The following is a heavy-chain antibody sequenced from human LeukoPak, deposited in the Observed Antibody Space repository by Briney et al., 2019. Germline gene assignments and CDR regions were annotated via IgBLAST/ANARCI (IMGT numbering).Heavy chain of an antibody. J-gene: IGHJ4*02. Sequence: GGSLRLSCAASGFTFSSYAMSWVRQAPGKGLEWVSAISGSGGSTYYADSVKGRFTISRDNSKNKLYLQMNSLRAEDTAVYYCAKAFDFWSGYYYYFDYWGQGTLVTVSS. CDR1: GFTFSSYA. CDR2: ISGSGGST. CDR3: AKAFDFWSGYYYYFDY. D-gene: IGHD3-3*01. V-gene: IGHV3-23*01.